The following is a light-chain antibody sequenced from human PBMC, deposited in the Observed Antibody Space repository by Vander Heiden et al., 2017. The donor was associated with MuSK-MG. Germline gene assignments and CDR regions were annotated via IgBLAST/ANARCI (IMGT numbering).Light chain of an antibody. Sequence: EIVLTQSDGTLSLSPQQRARRSCRASQSVSSSKLAWYQQKPGQAPRLVIYSTSSRATAFPDRFRGSGSGRDFTLTMNRLKPEDFAVYYCHQACSAPLTFGGGTTVEIK. V-gene: IGKV3-20*01. J-gene: IGKJ4*01. CDR2: STS. CDR1: QSVSSSK. CDR3: HQACSAPLT.